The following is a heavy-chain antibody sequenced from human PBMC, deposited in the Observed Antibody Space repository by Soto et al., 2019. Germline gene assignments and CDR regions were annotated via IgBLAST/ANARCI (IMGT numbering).Heavy chain of an antibody. CDR3: ARGFPMVRGVIDP. Sequence: TLSLTCTVSGGSISSSSYYWGWIRQPPGKGLEWIGSIYYSGSTYYNPSLKSRVTISVDTSKNQFSLKLSSVTAADTAVYYCARGFPMVRGVIDPWGQGTLVTVSS. V-gene: IGHV4-39*01. J-gene: IGHJ5*02. D-gene: IGHD3-10*01. CDR1: GGSISSSSYY. CDR2: IYYSGST.